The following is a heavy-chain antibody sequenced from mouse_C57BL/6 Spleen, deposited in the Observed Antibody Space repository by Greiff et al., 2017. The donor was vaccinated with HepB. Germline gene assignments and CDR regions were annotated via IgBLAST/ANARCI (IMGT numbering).Heavy chain of an antibody. CDR1: GYTFTSYW. J-gene: IGHJ2*01. V-gene: IGHV1-53*01. D-gene: IGHD1-1*01. CDR3: ASEVTTVSVY. Sequence: QVHVKQSGTELVKPGASVKLSCKASGYTFTSYWMHWVKQRPGQGLEWIGNINPSNGGTNYNEKFKSKATLTVDKSSSTAYMQLSSLTSEDSAVYYCASEVTTVSVYWGQGTTLTVSS. CDR2: INPSNGGT.